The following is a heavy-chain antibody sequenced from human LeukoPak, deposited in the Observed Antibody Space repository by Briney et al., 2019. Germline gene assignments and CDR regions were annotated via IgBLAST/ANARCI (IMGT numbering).Heavy chain of an antibody. V-gene: IGHV4-59*11. CDR2: IYYSGST. J-gene: IGHJ4*02. Sequence: PSETLSLTCTGSGGSISSHYWSWIRQPPGKGLEWIGYIYYSGSTNYNPSLKSRVTISVDTSKNQFSLKLSSVTAADTAVYYCAREGLVFDYWGQGTLVTVSS. CDR3: AREGLVFDY. CDR1: GGSISSHY.